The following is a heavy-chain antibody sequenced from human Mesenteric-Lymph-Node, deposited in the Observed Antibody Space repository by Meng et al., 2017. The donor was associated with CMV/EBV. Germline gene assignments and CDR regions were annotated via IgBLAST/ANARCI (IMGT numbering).Heavy chain of an antibody. J-gene: IGHJ4*02. D-gene: IGHD4-17*01. CDR2: ISYDGSNK. CDR3: ARDSRDYGFV. Sequence: GGSLRLSCAASGFTFSNYEMHWVRQTPGKGLEWVAVISYDGSNKYYVDSVKGRFTISRDNAKNSLYLQMNSLRAEDTAVYYCARDSRDYGFVWGQGTLVTVSS. V-gene: IGHV3-30*03. CDR1: GFTFSNYE.